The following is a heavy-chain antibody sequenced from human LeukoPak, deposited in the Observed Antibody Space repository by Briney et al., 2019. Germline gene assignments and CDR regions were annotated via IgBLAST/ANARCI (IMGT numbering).Heavy chain of an antibody. CDR1: GYTFTSYG. J-gene: IGHJ5*02. Sequence: ASVKVSCKASGYTFTSYGISWVRQAPGQGLEWMGWISAYNGNTNYAQKLQGRVTMTTDTSTSTAYVELRSLRSDDTAVYYCARDQVQLERRGLRRYGWFDPWGQGTLVTVSS. V-gene: IGHV1-18*01. D-gene: IGHD1-1*01. CDR3: ARDQVQLERRGLRRYGWFDP. CDR2: ISAYNGNT.